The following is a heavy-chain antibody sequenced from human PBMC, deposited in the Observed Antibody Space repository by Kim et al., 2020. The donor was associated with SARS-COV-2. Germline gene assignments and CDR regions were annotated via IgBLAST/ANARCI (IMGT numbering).Heavy chain of an antibody. Sequence: GGSLRLSCVGSGFTFGSYSMSWVRQAPGKGLEWVANIKQDGSDKYYVDSVKGRFTISRDNAKNSLYLQMNSLRAEDTAVYYCATLVVMGAFDYW. CDR2: IKQDGSDK. J-gene: IGHJ4*01. CDR1: GFTFGSYS. V-gene: IGHV3-7*05. D-gene: IGHD2-8*02. CDR3: ATLVVMGAFDY.